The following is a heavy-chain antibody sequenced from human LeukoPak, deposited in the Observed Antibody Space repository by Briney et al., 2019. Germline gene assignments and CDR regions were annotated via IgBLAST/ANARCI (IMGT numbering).Heavy chain of an antibody. CDR2: IRYDGSNQ. CDR3: AKSRSGDSGFLDY. Sequence: GGSLRLSCEASGFSFISYGMSWVRQAPGRGLEWLALIRYDGSNQFYADSVKGRFTISRDNSKNTLYVQMNSLRAEDTAVYYCAKSRSGDSGFLDYWGQGALVTVSS. CDR1: GFSFISYG. D-gene: IGHD2-21*02. J-gene: IGHJ4*02. V-gene: IGHV3-30*02.